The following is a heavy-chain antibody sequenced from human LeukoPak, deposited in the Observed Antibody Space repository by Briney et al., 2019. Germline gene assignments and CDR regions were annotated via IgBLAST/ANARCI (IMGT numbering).Heavy chain of an antibody. CDR2: IKHDGSEK. Sequence: GGSLRLSCAASGFTFSSYWMSRVRQAPGKGLEWVANIKHDGSEKNYVDSVKGRFTISRDNAKNSLYLQMNSLRAEDTAVYYCARDTPFGAYWGQGTLVTVSS. CDR1: GFTFSSYW. CDR3: ARDTPFGAY. J-gene: IGHJ4*02. V-gene: IGHV3-7*03. D-gene: IGHD3-16*01.